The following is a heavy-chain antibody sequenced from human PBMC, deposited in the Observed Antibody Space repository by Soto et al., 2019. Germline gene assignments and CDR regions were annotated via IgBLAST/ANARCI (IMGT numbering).Heavy chain of an antibody. V-gene: IGHV3-53*01. Sequence: QLVESGGGLFQAGGSTRLSCLASGFTVSRYDMAWVRQAPGKGLEWASIIQTGGATYYTDSAQGRFTISRDNSRNTVYLQMSSLRLEDTGVYSCVRVLYDSGVVDFWGQGSPITVS. CDR2: IQTGGAT. CDR1: GFTVSRYD. CDR3: VRVLYDSGVVDF. J-gene: IGHJ4*02. D-gene: IGHD5-12*01.